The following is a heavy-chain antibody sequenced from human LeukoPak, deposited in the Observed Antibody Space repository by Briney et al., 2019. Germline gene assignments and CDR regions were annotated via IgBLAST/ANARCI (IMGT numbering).Heavy chain of an antibody. Sequence: SETLSLTCTVSGGSISSGDYYWSWIRQPPGKGLEWIGYIYYSGSTYYNPSLKSRVTISVDTSKNQFSLKLSSVTAADTAVYYCARDNRVGPGIAAAGAFDYWGQGTLVTVSS. D-gene: IGHD6-13*01. CDR2: IYYSGST. CDR3: ARDNRVGPGIAAAGAFDY. V-gene: IGHV4-31*03. J-gene: IGHJ4*02. CDR1: GGSISSGDYY.